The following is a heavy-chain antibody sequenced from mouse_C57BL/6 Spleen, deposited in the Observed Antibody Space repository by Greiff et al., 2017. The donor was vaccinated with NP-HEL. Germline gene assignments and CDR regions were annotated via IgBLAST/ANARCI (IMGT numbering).Heavy chain of an antibody. CDR2: INPSSGYT. V-gene: IGHV1-4*01. CDR1: GYTFTSYT. CDR3: ATKSKLGAFYY. D-gene: IGHD4-1*01. J-gene: IGHJ2*01. Sequence: VQLQQSGAELARPGASVKMSCKASGYTFTSYTMHWVKQRPGQGLEWIGYINPSSGYTKYNQKFKDKATLTADKSSSTAYMQLSSLTSEDSAVYYCATKSKLGAFYYWGQGTTLTVSS.